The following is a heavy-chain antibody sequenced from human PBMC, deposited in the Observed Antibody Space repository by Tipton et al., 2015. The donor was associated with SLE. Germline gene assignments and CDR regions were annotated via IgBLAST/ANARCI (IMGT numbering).Heavy chain of an antibody. CDR1: GGSFSGYY. J-gene: IGHJ6*03. CDR2: INHSGST. V-gene: IGHV4-34*01. Sequence: LRLSCAVYGGSFSGYYWSWIRQPPGKGLEWIGEINHSGSTNYNPSLKSRVTISVDTSKNQFSLRLSSVTAADTAVYYCARGGLTYGYYYYMDVWGKGTTVTVSS. D-gene: IGHD4-17*01. CDR3: ARGGLTYGYYYYMDV.